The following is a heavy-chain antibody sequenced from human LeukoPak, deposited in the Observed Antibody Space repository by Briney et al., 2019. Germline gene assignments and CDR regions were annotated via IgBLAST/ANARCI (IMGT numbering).Heavy chain of an antibody. Sequence: SVNLSCKASVGTFSSYAISWVRQAPGQGLEWMGRIIPILGIANYAQKFQGRVTITADKSTSTAYMELSSLRSEDTAVYYCARGSYTVTTHGYYYGMDVWGQGTTVSVSS. J-gene: IGHJ6*02. CDR3: ARGSYTVTTHGYYYGMDV. CDR2: IIPILGIA. CDR1: VGTFSSYA. V-gene: IGHV1-69*04. D-gene: IGHD4-17*01.